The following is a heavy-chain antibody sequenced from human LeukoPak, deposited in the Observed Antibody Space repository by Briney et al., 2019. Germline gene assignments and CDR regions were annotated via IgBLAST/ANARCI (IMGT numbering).Heavy chain of an antibody. Sequence: GSLRLSCAASGFTFSTYGMHWVRQAPGKGLEWVSYISSSGSTIYYADSVKGRFTISRDNAKNSLYLQMNSLRAEDTAVYYCAREMDYYDSSGYHPFDYWGQGTLVTVSS. V-gene: IGHV3-48*04. J-gene: IGHJ4*02. D-gene: IGHD3-22*01. CDR1: GFTFSTYG. CDR3: AREMDYYDSSGYHPFDY. CDR2: ISSSGSTI.